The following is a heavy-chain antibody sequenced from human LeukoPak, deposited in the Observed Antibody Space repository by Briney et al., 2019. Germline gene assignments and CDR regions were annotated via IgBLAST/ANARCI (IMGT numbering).Heavy chain of an antibody. J-gene: IGHJ4*02. V-gene: IGHV4-59*08. CDR2: IYYSGST. Sequence: SETLSLTCTVSGGSISSYYWSWIRQPPGKGLEWIGYIYYSGSTNYNPSLKSRVTISVDTSKNQFSLKLSSVTAADTAVYYCARSRGRDFGESSFDYWGQGTLVTVSS. D-gene: IGHD3-10*01. CDR3: ARSRGRDFGESSFDY. CDR1: GGSISSYY.